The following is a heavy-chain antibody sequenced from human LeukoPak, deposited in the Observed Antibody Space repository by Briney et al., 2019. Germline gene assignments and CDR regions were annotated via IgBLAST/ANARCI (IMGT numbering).Heavy chain of an antibody. CDR3: ARHEEEDGYNAKTFDF. Sequence: SETLSLTCTVSGVSIRSSNNFWGWIRQPPGKGLEWIGSIHYRGTTYYIPSLKSRVTISVDTSKNQFSLKVSSVTAADTAVYYCARHEEEDGYNAKTFDFWGQGTLVTVSS. V-gene: IGHV4-39*01. D-gene: IGHD5-24*01. J-gene: IGHJ4*02. CDR2: IHYRGTT. CDR1: GVSIRSSNNF.